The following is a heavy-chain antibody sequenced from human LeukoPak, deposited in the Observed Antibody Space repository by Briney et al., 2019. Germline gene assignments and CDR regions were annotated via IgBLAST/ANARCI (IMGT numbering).Heavy chain of an antibody. D-gene: IGHD3-3*01. J-gene: IGHJ6*03. CDR2: IYTSGST. Sequence: PSETLSLTCTVSGGSISSYYWSWIRQPAGKGLEWIGRIYTSGSTNYNPSLKSRVTMSVDTSKNQFSLKLSSVTAEDTAVYYCARGVYVLRFLEWLGDYYYYMDVWGKGTTVTVSS. CDR1: GGSISSYY. V-gene: IGHV4-4*07. CDR3: ARGVYVLRFLEWLGDYYYYMDV.